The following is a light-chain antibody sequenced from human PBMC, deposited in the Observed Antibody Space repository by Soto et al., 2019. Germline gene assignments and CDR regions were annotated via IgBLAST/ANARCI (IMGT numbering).Light chain of an antibody. V-gene: IGKV3-15*01. J-gene: IGKJ1*01. Sequence: EIVMTQSPATLSVSPGERATLSCRASQSVSSNLAWYQQKPGQAPRLLIYGASTRATGVPARFSGSGSGTDFTLTISSLEPEDFATYYCQQYNSYSQTFGQGTKVDNK. CDR1: QSVSSN. CDR2: GAS. CDR3: QQYNSYSQT.